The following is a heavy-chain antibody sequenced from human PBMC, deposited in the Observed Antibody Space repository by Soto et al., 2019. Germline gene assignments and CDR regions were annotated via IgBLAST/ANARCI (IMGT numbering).Heavy chain of an antibody. J-gene: IGHJ4*02. CDR1: GGTFSSYA. CDR3: ARARFRDDYYDSSGDLLWREFDY. CDR2: IIPIFGTA. V-gene: IGHV1-69*01. Sequence: QVQLVQSGAEVKKPGSSVKVSCKASGGTFSSYAISWVRQAPGQGLEWMGGIIPIFGTANYAQKFQGRVTITADESTSTAYMERSSLISEDTAVYYCARARFRDDYYDSSGDLLWREFDYWGQGTLVTVAS. D-gene: IGHD3-22*01.